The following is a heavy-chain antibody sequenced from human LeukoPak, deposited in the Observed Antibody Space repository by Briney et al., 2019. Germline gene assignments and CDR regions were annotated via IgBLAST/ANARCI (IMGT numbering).Heavy chain of an antibody. CDR3: ATENYVWGSYPRLGGMDV. Sequence: GGSLRLSCAASGFAFSRHGIHWVRQAPGKGLEWVAFIPYDASNKFYADSVKGRFTISRDNSKNTLSLQMDSLRAEDTAVYYCATENYVWGSYPRLGGMDVWGQGTTVTVSS. J-gene: IGHJ6*02. CDR1: GFAFSRHG. CDR2: IPYDASNK. V-gene: IGHV3-30*02. D-gene: IGHD3-16*01.